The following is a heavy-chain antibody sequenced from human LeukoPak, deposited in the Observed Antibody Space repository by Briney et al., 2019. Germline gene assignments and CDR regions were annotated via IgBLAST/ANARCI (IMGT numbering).Heavy chain of an antibody. Sequence: PSETLSLXCTVSGGSISSSSYYWGWIRQPPGKGLEWIGSIYYSGSTYYNPSLKSRVTISVDTSNNQFSLKLSSATAADTAVYYCATGPLVRGTYYYYYMDVWGKGTTVTVSS. CDR1: GGSISSSSYY. J-gene: IGHJ6*03. CDR2: IYYSGST. D-gene: IGHD1-1*01. CDR3: ATGPLVRGTYYYYYMDV. V-gene: IGHV4-39*01.